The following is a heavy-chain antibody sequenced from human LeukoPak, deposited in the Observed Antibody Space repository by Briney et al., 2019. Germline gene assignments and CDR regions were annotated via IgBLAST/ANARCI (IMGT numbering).Heavy chain of an antibody. V-gene: IGHV5-51*01. J-gene: IGHJ4*02. D-gene: IGHD3-10*01. CDR2: IYPGDSDT. CDR1: GYNFTNYW. CDR3: ARRDGFKRDFDY. Sequence: GESLKISCKGSGYNFTNYWIGWVRQLPGKGLEWMGIIYPGDSDTKYSPSFQGQVTISADKSIGAAYLQWSSLKASDNAIYYCARRDGFKRDFDYWGQGTLVTVSS.